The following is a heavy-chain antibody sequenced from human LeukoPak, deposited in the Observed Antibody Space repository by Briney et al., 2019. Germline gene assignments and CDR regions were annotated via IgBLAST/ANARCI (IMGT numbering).Heavy chain of an antibody. CDR1: GFTFSSYT. J-gene: IGHJ4*02. V-gene: IGHV3-30-3*01. CDR3: AKARVLGADLFDY. Sequence: GGSLRLSCAASGFTFSSYTMNWVRQAPGRGLEWLAVISDDGNNKYYSDSVKGRFTISRDNSKNTLYLQMNSLRAEDTALYYCAKARVLGADLFDYWGQGTLVTVSS. D-gene: IGHD4/OR15-4a*01. CDR2: ISDDGNNK.